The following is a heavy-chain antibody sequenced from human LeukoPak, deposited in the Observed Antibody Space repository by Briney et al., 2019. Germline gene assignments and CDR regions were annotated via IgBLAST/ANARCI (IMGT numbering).Heavy chain of an antibody. J-gene: IGHJ4*02. CDR2: ISGSGGST. CDR3: AKEVRAAPRYFDY. Sequence: GGSLRLSWAASGFTFSRYAMSWVRQAPGKGLEWVSAISGSGGSTYYADSVKGRFTISRDNSKNTLYLQMNSLRAEDTAVYYCAKEVRAAPRYFDYWGQGTLVTVSS. V-gene: IGHV3-23*01. D-gene: IGHD1-1*01. CDR1: GFTFSRYA.